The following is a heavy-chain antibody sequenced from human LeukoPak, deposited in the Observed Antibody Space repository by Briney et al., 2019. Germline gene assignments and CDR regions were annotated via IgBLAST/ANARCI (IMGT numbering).Heavy chain of an antibody. D-gene: IGHD3-3*01. Sequence: GGSLRLSCAASGFTFSSYAMSWVRQAPGKGLEWVSAISGSGGSTYYADSMKGRFTISRDNSKNTLYLQMNSLRAEDTAVYYCAKENPYDFWSGYSYYFDYWGQGTLVTVSS. V-gene: IGHV3-23*01. CDR1: GFTFSSYA. CDR3: AKENPYDFWSGYSYYFDY. J-gene: IGHJ4*02. CDR2: ISGSGGST.